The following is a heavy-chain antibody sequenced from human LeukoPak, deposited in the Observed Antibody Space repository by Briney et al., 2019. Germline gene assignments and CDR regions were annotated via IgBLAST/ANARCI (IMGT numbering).Heavy chain of an antibody. CDR1: GGSISSSNW. CDR2: IYHSGST. CDR3: ASAPQLPWFGELGMDV. D-gene: IGHD3-10*01. J-gene: IGHJ6*04. Sequence: SETLSLTCAVSGGSISSSNWWSWVRQPPGKGLEWIGEIYHSGSTNYNPSLKSRVTISVDKSKNQFSLKLSSVTAADTAVYYCASAPQLPWFGELGMDVWGKGTTVTVSS. V-gene: IGHV4-4*02.